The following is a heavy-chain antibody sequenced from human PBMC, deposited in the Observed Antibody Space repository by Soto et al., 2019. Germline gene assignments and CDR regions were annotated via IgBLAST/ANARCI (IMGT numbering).Heavy chain of an antibody. V-gene: IGHV4-59*01. Sequence: SETLSLTCTVSGGSISSYYWSWIRQPPGKGLEWIGYIHYSGSTNHNPSLKSRVTISVDTSKNQFSLKLSSVTAADTAVYYCARDRGGVASNWFDPRGQGTLVTVSS. CDR1: GGSISSYY. CDR2: IHYSGST. D-gene: IGHD3-10*01. CDR3: ARDRGGVASNWFDP. J-gene: IGHJ5*02.